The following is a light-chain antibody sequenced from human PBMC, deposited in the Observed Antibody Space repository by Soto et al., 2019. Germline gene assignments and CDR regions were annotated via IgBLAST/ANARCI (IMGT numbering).Light chain of an antibody. V-gene: IGLV2-14*01. J-gene: IGLJ1*01. CDR2: EVS. CDR1: SSDVGAYNY. CDR3: SSYTSSTTYTYV. Sequence: QSALTQPASVSGSPGQSITISCTGSSSDVGAYNYVSWFQQHPGKAPKLMIYEVSNRPSGVSNRFSGSKSGNTASLTISGLQAEDEADYYCSSYTSSTTYTYVFGTGTKVTV.